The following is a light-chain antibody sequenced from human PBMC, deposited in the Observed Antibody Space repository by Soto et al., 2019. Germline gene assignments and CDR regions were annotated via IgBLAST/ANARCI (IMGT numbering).Light chain of an antibody. CDR1: SSDVGGYNY. J-gene: IGLJ1*01. V-gene: IGLV2-14*01. CDR3: SSYNSSSIFPYV. CDR2: DVS. Sequence: LTQPASGSGSPGQSITISCTGTSSDVGGYNYVSWYQQHPGKAPKLMIYDVSNRPSGVSNRFSGSKSGNTASLTISGLQAEDEADYYCSSYNSSSIFPYVFGTGTKVTVL.